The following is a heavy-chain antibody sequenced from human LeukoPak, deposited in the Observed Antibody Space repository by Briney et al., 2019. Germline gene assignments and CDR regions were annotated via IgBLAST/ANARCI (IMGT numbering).Heavy chain of an antibody. V-gene: IGHV3-30-3*01. Sequence: PGRSLRLSCSASTFTFGSYAMHWVRQAPGKGLEWVAITSYDGGVKYYTDSVKGRFTISRDNSKNTLYRQMNSLRAEDTAVYYCARVWGSACSSTSCPLRYWGQGTLVTVSS. CDR2: TSYDGGVK. CDR3: ARVWGSACSSTSCPLRY. J-gene: IGHJ4*02. D-gene: IGHD2-2*01. CDR1: TFTFGSYA.